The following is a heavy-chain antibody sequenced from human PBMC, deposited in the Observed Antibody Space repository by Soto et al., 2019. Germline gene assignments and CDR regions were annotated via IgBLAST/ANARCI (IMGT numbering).Heavy chain of an antibody. CDR3: ARARCSSGWYHYYYYGMDV. V-gene: IGHV4-30-4*01. J-gene: IGHJ6*02. CDR2: IYYSGST. CDR1: GGSISSGDYY. D-gene: IGHD6-19*01. Sequence: SETLSLTCTVSGGSISSGDYYWSWIRQPPGKGLEWIGYIYYSGSTYYNPSLKSRVTISVDTSKNQFSLKLSSVTAADTAVYYCARARCSSGWYHYYYYGMDVWGQGTTVTVS.